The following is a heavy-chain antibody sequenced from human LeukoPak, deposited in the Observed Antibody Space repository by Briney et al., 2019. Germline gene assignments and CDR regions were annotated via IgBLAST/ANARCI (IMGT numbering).Heavy chain of an antibody. CDR2: INTDGSGT. J-gene: IGHJ5*02. CDR1: GFTFSSYW. Sequence: PGGSLRLSCAASGFTFSSYWMHWVRHAPGKGLVWVSRINTDGSGTSYADSVKGRFTISRDNAKNTLYLQMNSLRAEDTAVYYCARGLGSPVPTWFDPWGQGTLVTVSS. D-gene: IGHD3-16*01. V-gene: IGHV3-74*01. CDR3: ARGLGSPVPTWFDP.